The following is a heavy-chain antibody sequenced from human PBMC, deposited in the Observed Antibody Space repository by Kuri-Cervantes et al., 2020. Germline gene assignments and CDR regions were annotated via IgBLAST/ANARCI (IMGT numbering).Heavy chain of an antibody. J-gene: IGHJ4*02. CDR3: ARFVIRGKTFDY. Sequence: GSLRLSCAASGFTVSSNYMSWVRQAPGKGLEWVGEINHSGSTNYSPSLMSRVTISVDTSKNQFSLKLSSVTAADTAVYYCARFVIRGKTFDYWGQGTLVTVSS. CDR2: INHSGST. CDR1: GFTVSSNY. D-gene: IGHD3-10*01. V-gene: IGHV4-34*01.